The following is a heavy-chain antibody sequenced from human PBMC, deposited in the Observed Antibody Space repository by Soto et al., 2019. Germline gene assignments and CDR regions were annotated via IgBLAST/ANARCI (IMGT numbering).Heavy chain of an antibody. V-gene: IGHV1-69*06. CDR3: ATMKRARLDS. Sequence: QEQVVQSGPAMKEPGSSVKVSCRASGIMSSGYGFSWVRQAPGQGLEWVGLINPILDSTHYAQNLQGRVSLSVDKSRDTAYLDVNSLRLEDTAIYFCATMKRARLDSWGRGTVVTVSS. CDR1: GIMSSGYG. J-gene: IGHJ4*02. D-gene: IGHD6-25*01. CDR2: INPILDST.